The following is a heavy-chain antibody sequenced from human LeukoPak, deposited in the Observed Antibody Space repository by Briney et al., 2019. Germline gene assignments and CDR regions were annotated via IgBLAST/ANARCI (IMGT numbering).Heavy chain of an antibody. Sequence: ASVKVSCKVSGYTLAELSMHWVRQAPGKGLEWMGGFDPEDGETIYAQKFQGRVTMTEDTSTDTAYMELSSLRSEDTAVYYCATTVYCSGGSCYPPGNWFDPWGQGTLVTVSS. V-gene: IGHV1-24*01. CDR3: ATTVYCSGGSCYPPGNWFDP. CDR2: FDPEDGET. J-gene: IGHJ5*02. D-gene: IGHD2-15*01. CDR1: GYTLAELS.